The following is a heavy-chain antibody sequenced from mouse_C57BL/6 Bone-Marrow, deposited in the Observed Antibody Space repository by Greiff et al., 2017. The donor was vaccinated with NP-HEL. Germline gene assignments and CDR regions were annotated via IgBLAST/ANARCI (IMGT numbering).Heavy chain of an antibody. J-gene: IGHJ2*01. CDR2: IDPENGDT. V-gene: IGHV14-4*01. CDR1: GFNIKDDY. CDR3: TNSYYVDY. Sequence: VQLQQSGAELVRPGASVKLSCTASGFNIKDDYMHWVKQRPEQGLEWIGWIDPENGDTEYASKFQGKATITADTSSNTTYMQLSSLTSEDTAVYYCTNSYYVDYWGQGTTLTVSS.